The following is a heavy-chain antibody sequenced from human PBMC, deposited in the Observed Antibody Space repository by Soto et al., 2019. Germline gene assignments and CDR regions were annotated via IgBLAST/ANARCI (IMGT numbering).Heavy chain of an antibody. V-gene: IGHV3-23*01. CDR1: GFTFSSYA. D-gene: IGHD3-10*01. CDR2: ISGSGGST. CDR3: AKTPPIHTELLWFGELSYYFDY. J-gene: IGHJ4*02. Sequence: GGSLRLSCAASGFTFSSYAMSWVRQAPGKGLEWVSAISGSGGSTYYADSVKGRFTISRDNSKNTLYLQMNSLRAEDTAVYYCAKTPPIHTELLWFGELSYYFDYWGQGTLVTVSS.